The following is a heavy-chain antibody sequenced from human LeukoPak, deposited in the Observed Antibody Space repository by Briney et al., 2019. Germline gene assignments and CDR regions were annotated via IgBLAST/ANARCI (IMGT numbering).Heavy chain of an antibody. Sequence: GGSLRLSCAASGFTVSGTHMSWVRQAPGKGREWGSAMYTGGTTDYSDSVTGRFTVSRDHPRNTLFLHMDSLRAEDTAVYYCAKDEATSGGGLASWGQGTLVIVSS. D-gene: IGHD3-16*01. CDR1: GFTVSGTH. V-gene: IGHV3-53*01. CDR3: AKDEATSGGGLAS. J-gene: IGHJ5*01. CDR2: MYTGGTT.